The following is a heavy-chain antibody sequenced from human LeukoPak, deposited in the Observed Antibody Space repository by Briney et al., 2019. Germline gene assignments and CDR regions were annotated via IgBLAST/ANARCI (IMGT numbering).Heavy chain of an antibody. V-gene: IGHV3-23*01. J-gene: IGHJ4*02. Sequence: PGGALRLSCAASGFTFSSYAMSWVRQAPGRGLEWVSAISGSGGSTYYADSVKGRFTISRDNSKNTLYLQMNSLRAEDTAVYYCAKDWVQLLPLYYFDYWGQGTLVTVSS. D-gene: IGHD2-15*01. CDR2: ISGSGGST. CDR1: GFTFSSYA. CDR3: AKDWVQLLPLYYFDY.